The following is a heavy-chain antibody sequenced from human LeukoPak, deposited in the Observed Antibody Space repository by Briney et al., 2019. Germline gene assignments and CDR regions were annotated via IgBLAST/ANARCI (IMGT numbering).Heavy chain of an antibody. D-gene: IGHD2-2*01. Sequence: GGSLRLSCAASGFTFSSYSMYWVRQAPGKGLEWVSSISSSSSYIYYADSVKGRFTISRDNAKNSLYLQMNSLRAEDTAVYYCARDSAVVPAALDYYYYYGMDVWGQGTTVTVSS. V-gene: IGHV3-21*01. CDR2: ISSSSSYI. J-gene: IGHJ6*02. CDR1: GFTFSSYS. CDR3: ARDSAVVPAALDYYYYYGMDV.